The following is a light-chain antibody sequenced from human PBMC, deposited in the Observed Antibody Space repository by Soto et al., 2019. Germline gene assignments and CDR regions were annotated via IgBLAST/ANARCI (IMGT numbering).Light chain of an antibody. V-gene: IGKV3-15*01. CDR3: QQYNNWPPYT. Sequence: EIVMTQSPATLSVSPGERATLSCRASQSVSSNLAWYQQKPGQAPRLLIYGASTRAPGIPARFSGSGSGTEFTLTISSLQSEDFAGYYCQQYNNWPPYTCGQGTKLEIK. CDR2: GAS. J-gene: IGKJ2*01. CDR1: QSVSSN.